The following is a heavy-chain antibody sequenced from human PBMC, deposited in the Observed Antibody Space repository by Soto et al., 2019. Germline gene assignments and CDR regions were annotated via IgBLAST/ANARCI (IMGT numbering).Heavy chain of an antibody. D-gene: IGHD2-2*01. CDR2: INHSGRT. CDR3: AREGGSSSTSSDF. CDR1: GGSFSGYY. V-gene: IGHV4-34*01. J-gene: IGHJ4*02. Sequence: QVQLQQWGAGLLKPSETLSLTCAVYGGSFSGYYWSWIRQPPGKGLEWIGEINHSGRTNYNPSLKSRVTISVDTYKNQFSLKLSSVTAADTAVYYGAREGGSSSTSSDFWGQATLVTVSS.